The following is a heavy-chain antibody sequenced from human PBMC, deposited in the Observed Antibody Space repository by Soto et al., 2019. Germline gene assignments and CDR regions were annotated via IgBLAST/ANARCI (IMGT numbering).Heavy chain of an antibody. J-gene: IGHJ4*02. CDR1: GGSISSYY. Sequence: QVQLQESGPGLVKPSETLSLTCTVSGGSISSYYWSWIRQPPGKALEWIGYIYYRGSTNYNPSLKSRVTISVDTSKNQFSLKLSSVTAADTAVYYCARAWGRVFDYWGQGTLVTVSS. D-gene: IGHD2-15*01. CDR2: IYYRGST. CDR3: ARAWGRVFDY. V-gene: IGHV4-59*01.